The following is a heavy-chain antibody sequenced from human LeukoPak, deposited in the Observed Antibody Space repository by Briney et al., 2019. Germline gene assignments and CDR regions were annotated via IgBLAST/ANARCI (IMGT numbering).Heavy chain of an antibody. CDR3: AKDSLPGIAAAGTVY. CDR1: GFSFGDYG. J-gene: IGHJ4*02. CDR2: ISGSGTDT. V-gene: IGHV3-23*01. Sequence: GGSLRLSCTASGFSFGDYGMSWVRQAPGKGLEWVSAISGSGTDTHYGDSVKGRFTISRDNSKDTLYLQMNSLRAEDTAIYYCAKDSLPGIAAAGTVYWGQGTLVTVSS. D-gene: IGHD6-13*01.